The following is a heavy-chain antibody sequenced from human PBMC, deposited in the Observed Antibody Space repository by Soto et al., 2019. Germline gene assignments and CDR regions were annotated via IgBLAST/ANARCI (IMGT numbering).Heavy chain of an antibody. V-gene: IGHV5-51*01. Sequence: ESLKISCTGSGYSFTSYWIAWVRQMPGKGLEWMGIIYPDDSDTRYSPSFQGQVTISADKSISTAYLQWSSLKASDTAMYYCATLYYYDSSGYYYGYYYFGMDVWGQGTTVTVSS. J-gene: IGHJ6*02. CDR2: IYPDDSDT. D-gene: IGHD3-22*01. CDR3: ATLYYYDSSGYYYGYYYFGMDV. CDR1: GYSFTSYW.